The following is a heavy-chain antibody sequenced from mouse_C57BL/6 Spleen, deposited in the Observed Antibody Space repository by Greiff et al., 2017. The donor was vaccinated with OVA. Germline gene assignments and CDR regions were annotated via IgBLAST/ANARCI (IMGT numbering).Heavy chain of an antibody. V-gene: IGHV5-6*01. CDR2: ISSGGSYT. Sequence: EVKVVESGGDLVKPGGSLKLSCAASGFTFSSYGMSWVRQTPDKRLEWVATISSGGSYTYYPDSVKGRFTISRDNAKNTLYLQMSSLKSEDTAMYYCARLGTTAIRDYWGQGTTLTVSS. CDR1: GFTFSSYG. J-gene: IGHJ2*01. CDR3: ARLGTTAIRDY. D-gene: IGHD1-2*01.